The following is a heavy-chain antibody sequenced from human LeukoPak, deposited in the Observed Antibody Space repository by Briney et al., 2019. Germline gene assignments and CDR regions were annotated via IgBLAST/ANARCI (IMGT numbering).Heavy chain of an antibody. CDR3: ARDHRRGYYYDSSGYYYFDY. D-gene: IGHD3-22*01. CDR2: ISYDGSNK. V-gene: IGHV3-30-3*01. J-gene: IGHJ4*02. Sequence: GGSLGLSCAASGFTFSSYAMHWVRQAPGKGLEWVAVISYDGSNKYYADSVKGRFTISRDNSKNTLYLQMNSLRAEDTAVYYCARDHRRGYYYDSSGYYYFDYWGQGTLVTVSS. CDR1: GFTFSSYA.